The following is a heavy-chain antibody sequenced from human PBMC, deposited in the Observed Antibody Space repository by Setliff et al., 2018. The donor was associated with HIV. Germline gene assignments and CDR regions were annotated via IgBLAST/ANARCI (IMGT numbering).Heavy chain of an antibody. CDR3: AKMVGGSRSSGSCYFDY. Sequence: GESLKISCAASGFTFSTYAMSWVRQAPGKGLEWVSVISDSGTTTYYADSVKGRFTISRDNSKNTVYLQMNSLRAEDTAIYYCAKMVGGSRSSGSCYFDYWGQGTLVTVSS. V-gene: IGHV3-23*01. CDR2: ISDSGTTT. CDR1: GFTFSTYA. D-gene: IGHD2-15*01. J-gene: IGHJ4*02.